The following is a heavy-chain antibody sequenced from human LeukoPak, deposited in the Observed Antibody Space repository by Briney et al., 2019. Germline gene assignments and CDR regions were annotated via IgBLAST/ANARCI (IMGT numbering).Heavy chain of an antibody. CDR2: ISSSGSTI. J-gene: IGHJ4*02. D-gene: IGHD6-19*01. Sequence: PGGSLRLSCAASGFTFSSYEMNWVRQAPGKGLEWVSYISSSGSTIYYADSVKGRFTISRDNAKNSLYLQMNGLRAEDTAVYYCARETYSSGWYNYFDYWGQGTLVTVSS. CDR3: ARETYSSGWYNYFDY. CDR1: GFTFSSYE. V-gene: IGHV3-48*03.